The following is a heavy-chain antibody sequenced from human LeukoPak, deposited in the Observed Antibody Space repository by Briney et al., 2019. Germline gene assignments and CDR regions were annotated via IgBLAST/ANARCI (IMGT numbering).Heavy chain of an antibody. Sequence: GGSLRLSCAASGFTVSTNYMSWVRQAPGKGLEWVSIIYTGGTTYYADSVKGRFTISRDNSKNTLSLQMDSLRAEDTAVYYCSGGGSIAVAGYWGQGTLVTVSS. CDR2: IYTGGTT. CDR1: GFTVSTNY. D-gene: IGHD6-19*01. J-gene: IGHJ4*02. V-gene: IGHV3-53*01. CDR3: SGGGSIAVAGY.